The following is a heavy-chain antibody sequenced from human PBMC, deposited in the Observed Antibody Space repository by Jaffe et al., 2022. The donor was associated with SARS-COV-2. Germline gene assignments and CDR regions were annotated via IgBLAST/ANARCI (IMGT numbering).Heavy chain of an antibody. Sequence: QLQLQESGPGLVKPSETLSLTCTVSGGSISSSSYYWGWIRQPPGKGLEWIGSIYYSGSTYYNPSLKSRVTISVDTSKNQFSLKLSSVTAADTAVYYCARHPLRYFDWLLRDWYFDLWGRGTLVTVSS. D-gene: IGHD3-9*01. J-gene: IGHJ2*01. V-gene: IGHV4-39*01. CDR1: GGSISSSSYY. CDR3: ARHPLRYFDWLLRDWYFDL. CDR2: IYYSGST.